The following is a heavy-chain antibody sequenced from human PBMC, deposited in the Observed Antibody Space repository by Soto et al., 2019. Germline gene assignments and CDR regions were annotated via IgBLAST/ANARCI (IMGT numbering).Heavy chain of an antibody. Sequence: SETLSLTCTVSGGSISSYYWSWIRQPPGKGLEWIGYIYYSGSTNYNPSLKSRVTISVDTSKNQFSLKLGSVTAADTAVYYCARWGGWFDPWGQGTLVTVSS. CDR1: GGSISSYY. D-gene: IGHD3-10*01. J-gene: IGHJ5*02. CDR2: IYYSGST. CDR3: ARWGGWFDP. V-gene: IGHV4-59*01.